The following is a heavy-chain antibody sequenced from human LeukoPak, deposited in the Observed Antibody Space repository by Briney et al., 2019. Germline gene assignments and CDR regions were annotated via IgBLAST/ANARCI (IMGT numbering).Heavy chain of an antibody. D-gene: IGHD3-10*01. CDR3: ARDPRMGRYYHGMDV. CDR2: IYSGGSI. Sequence: GGSLRLSRAASGFTVGNYYMHWVRQAPGKGLEWVSVIYSGGSIYYADSVKCRFIISRDNSKNTLDLQLNSLRAEYTAVYYCARDPRMGRYYHGMDVWGQGTPVTVSS. J-gene: IGHJ6*02. CDR1: GFTVGNYY. V-gene: IGHV3-66*01.